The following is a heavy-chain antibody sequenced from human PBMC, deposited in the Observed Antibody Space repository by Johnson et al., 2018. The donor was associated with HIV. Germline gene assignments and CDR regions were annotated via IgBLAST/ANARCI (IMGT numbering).Heavy chain of an antibody. CDR3: SSLGGLGSFDT. Sequence: VQLVESGGGLVQPGGSLRLSCAASGFTFSSYWMSWVRQAPGKGLEWVANIKQDGCEKYYVDSVKGRFTISRDNAKNSLYLQMNSLTPEDTAVYYCSSLGGLGSFDTWGQGTMVTVSS. V-gene: IGHV3-7*01. CDR1: GFTFSSYW. CDR2: IKQDGCEK. J-gene: IGHJ3*02. D-gene: IGHD6-19*01.